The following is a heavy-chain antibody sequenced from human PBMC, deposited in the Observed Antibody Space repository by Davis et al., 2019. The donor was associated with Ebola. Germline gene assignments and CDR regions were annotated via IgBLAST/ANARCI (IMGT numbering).Heavy chain of an antibody. D-gene: IGHD3-22*01. CDR2: INHSGSS. CDR1: GGSFSGYY. Sequence: SETLSLTCAVYGGSFSGYYWSWIRQPPGKGLEWIGEINHSGSSNYNPSLKSRVTTSVDTSKNQFSLKLSSVTAADTAVYYCARHYYDSSGEIYYYYYGMDVWGQGTTVTVSS. J-gene: IGHJ6*02. CDR3: ARHYYDSSGEIYYYYYGMDV. V-gene: IGHV4-34*01.